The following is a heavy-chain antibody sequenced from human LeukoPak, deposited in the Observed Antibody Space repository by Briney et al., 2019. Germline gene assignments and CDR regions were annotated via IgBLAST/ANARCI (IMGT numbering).Heavy chain of an antibody. V-gene: IGHV3-74*01. J-gene: IGHJ4*02. CDR3: AREGTIR. Sequence: GSLRLSCATSGFTFSTFEMNWVRQAPGKGLVWVSRINSDGSSTTYADSVKGRFTISRDNAKNTLYLQMNSLRAEDTAVYYCAREGTIRWGQGTLVTVSS. D-gene: IGHD3-10*01. CDR2: INSDGSST. CDR1: GFTFSTFE.